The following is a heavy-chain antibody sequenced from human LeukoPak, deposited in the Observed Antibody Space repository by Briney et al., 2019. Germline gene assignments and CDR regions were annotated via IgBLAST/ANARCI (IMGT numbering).Heavy chain of an antibody. D-gene: IGHD6-13*01. CDR3: ARLASSSWPLYYYYGMDV. CDR1: GYTLTSYD. V-gene: IGHV1-8*01. Sequence: GPSVKVSCKASGYTLTSYDINWVRQATGQGLEWMGWMNPNNGNTGYAQKFQGRVTMTRSTSISTAYMELSSLRSEDTAVYYCARLASSSWPLYYYYGMDVWGQGTTVTVSS. J-gene: IGHJ6*02. CDR2: MNPNNGNT.